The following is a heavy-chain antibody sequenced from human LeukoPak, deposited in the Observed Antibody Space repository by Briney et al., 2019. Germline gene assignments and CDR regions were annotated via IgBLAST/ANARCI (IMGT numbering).Heavy chain of an antibody. D-gene: IGHD2-15*01. CDR2: ISAYNGNT. CDR1: GYTFTSYY. Sequence: ASVKVSCKASGYTFTSYYMHWVRQAPGQGLEWMGWISAYNGNTNYAQKLQGRVTMTTDTSTSTAYMELRSLRSDDTAVYYCARDSADIVVVVVVYMDVWGKGTTVTVSS. V-gene: IGHV1-18*04. J-gene: IGHJ6*03. CDR3: ARDSADIVVVVVVYMDV.